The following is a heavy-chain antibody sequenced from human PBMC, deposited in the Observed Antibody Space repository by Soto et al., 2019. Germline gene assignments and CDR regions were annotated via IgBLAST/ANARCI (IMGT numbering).Heavy chain of an antibody. D-gene: IGHD6-13*01. CDR1: GGTFSSYA. CDR2: IIPIFGSP. V-gene: IGHV1-69*06. CDR3: ASSLRIAAAGPFDY. J-gene: IGHJ4*02. Sequence: SVKVSCKASGGTFSSYAISWVRQAPGQGLEWMGGIIPIFGSPNYAQTFQGRVTISADNSTSTAYMELRSLRSEDTAMYYCASSLRIAAAGPFDYWGQGTLVTVSS.